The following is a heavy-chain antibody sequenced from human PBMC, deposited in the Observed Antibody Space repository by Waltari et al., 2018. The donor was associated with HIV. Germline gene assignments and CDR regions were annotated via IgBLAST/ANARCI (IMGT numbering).Heavy chain of an antibody. V-gene: IGHV4-34*01. CDR3: ARLRVGATFEDALDI. Sequence: QVQLRQWGAGRLKPSEPLSRTCAVYGGSFSGYYWSWVRQPPGKGLEWRGEINHIGTANYNPSLKSRLTLSVDTSKNQFSLRLASVTAADTALYYCARLRVGATFEDALDIWAQGTMVTVSA. CDR2: INHIGTA. CDR1: GGSFSGYY. J-gene: IGHJ3*02. D-gene: IGHD1-26*01.